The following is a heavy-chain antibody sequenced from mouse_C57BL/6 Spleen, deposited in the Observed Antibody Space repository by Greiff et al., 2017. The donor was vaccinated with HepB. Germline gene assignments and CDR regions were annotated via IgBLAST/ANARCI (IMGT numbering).Heavy chain of an antibody. D-gene: IGHD2-2*01. CDR1: GFNIKDYY. Sequence: VQLQQSGAELVRPGASVKLSCTASGFNIKDYYMHWVKQRPEQGLEWIGRIDPEDGDTEYAPKFQGKATMTADTSSNTAYLQLSSLTSEDTAVYYCTGSTMVTTGGVYWGQGTTLTVSS. CDR2: IDPEDGDT. CDR3: TGSTMVTTGGVY. V-gene: IGHV14-1*01. J-gene: IGHJ2*01.